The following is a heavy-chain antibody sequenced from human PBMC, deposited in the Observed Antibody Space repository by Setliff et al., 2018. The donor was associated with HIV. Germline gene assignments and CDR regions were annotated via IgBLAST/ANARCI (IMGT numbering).Heavy chain of an antibody. CDR1: GYSISSGCY. Sequence: NPSETLSLTCAVSGYSISSGCYWGWIRQPPGKGLEWIGSMYHTGRTTYNPSLRSRVTISVDTSKNQFSLSLTSVTAADTAVYFCARRGRTGNSYVLHWFDPWGQGTLVTVSS. V-gene: IGHV4-38-2*01. D-gene: IGHD5-18*01. CDR3: ARRGRTGNSYVLHWFDP. J-gene: IGHJ5*02. CDR2: MYHTGRT.